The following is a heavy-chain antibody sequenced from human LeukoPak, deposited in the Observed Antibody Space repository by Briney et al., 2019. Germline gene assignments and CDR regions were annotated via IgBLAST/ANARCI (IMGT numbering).Heavy chain of an antibody. D-gene: IGHD4-17*01. Sequence: GESLKISCKGSGYTFTNYWIGWVRQMPGKGLEWMGIMYPGDSDTRYSPSFQGQVTISADRSISTAYLQWSSLKASDTAMYYCARGDYGDFRVFYTLFDYWGQGTLVTVSS. V-gene: IGHV5-51*01. CDR2: MYPGDSDT. CDR3: ARGDYGDFRVFYTLFDY. J-gene: IGHJ4*02. CDR1: GYTFTNYW.